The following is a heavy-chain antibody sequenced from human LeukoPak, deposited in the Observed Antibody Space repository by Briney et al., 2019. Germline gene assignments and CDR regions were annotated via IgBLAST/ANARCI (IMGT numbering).Heavy chain of an antibody. V-gene: IGHV4-4*07. CDR3: ARGRGSSWYYLDY. D-gene: IGHD6-13*01. Sequence: PSETLSLTCTASGGSISSYYWSWVRQPAGKGLEWIGRIYTSGNTNYNPSLKGRVTMSVDTSKNQFSLNLSSVTAADTAVYYCARGRGSSWYYLDYWGQGTLVTVSS. J-gene: IGHJ4*02. CDR1: GGSISSYY. CDR2: IYTSGNT.